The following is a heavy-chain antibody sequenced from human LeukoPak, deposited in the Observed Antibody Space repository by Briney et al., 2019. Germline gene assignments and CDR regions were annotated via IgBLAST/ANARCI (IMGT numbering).Heavy chain of an antibody. CDR2: MNPNSGNT. D-gene: IGHD2-2*02. V-gene: IGHV1-8*03. CDR1: GYTFTSYD. Sequence: GASVKVSCKASGYTFTSYDINWVRQATGQGLEWMGWMNPNSGNTGYAQKFQGRVTITRNTSISTAYMELSSLRSEDTAVYYCARGRLGFGYCSSTSCSTDYYYYYMDVWGKGTTVTVSS. CDR3: ARGRLGFGYCSSTSCSTDYYYYYMDV. J-gene: IGHJ6*03.